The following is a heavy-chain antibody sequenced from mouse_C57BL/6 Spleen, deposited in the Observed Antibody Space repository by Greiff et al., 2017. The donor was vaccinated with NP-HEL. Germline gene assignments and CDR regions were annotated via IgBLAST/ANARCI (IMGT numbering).Heavy chain of an antibody. D-gene: IGHD1-1*01. CDR2: IDPETGGT. V-gene: IGHV1-15*01. CDR1: GYTFTDYE. Sequence: VQLQQSGAELVRPGASVTLSCKASGYTFTDYEMHWVKQTPVHGLEWIGAIDPETGGTAYNQKFKGKAILTADKSSSTAYMELRSLTSEDSAVYYCTRGGIYYYGSRLGSWGHGTTLSVSS. CDR3: TRGGIYYYGSRLGS. J-gene: IGHJ2*01.